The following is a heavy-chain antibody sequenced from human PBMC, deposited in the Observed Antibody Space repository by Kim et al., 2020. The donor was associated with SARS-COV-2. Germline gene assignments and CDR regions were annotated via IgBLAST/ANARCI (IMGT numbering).Heavy chain of an antibody. CDR3: ARAGGFPYYYYGMDV. J-gene: IGHJ6*02. CDR2: ISSSSSTI. CDR1: GFTFSSYS. V-gene: IGHV3-48*02. D-gene: IGHD3-10*01. Sequence: GGSLRLSCAASGFTFSSYSMNWVRQAPGKGLEWVSYISSSSSTIYYADSVKGRFTISRDNAKNSLYLQMNSLRDEDTAVYYCARAGGFPYYYYGMDVWGQGTTVTVSS.